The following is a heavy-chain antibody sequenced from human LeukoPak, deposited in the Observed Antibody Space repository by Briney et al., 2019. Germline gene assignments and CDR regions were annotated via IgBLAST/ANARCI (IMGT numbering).Heavy chain of an antibody. CDR2: IRSKANSYTT. J-gene: IGHJ4*02. V-gene: IGHV3-73*01. CDR3: TENVDTAMVEFDY. Sequence: PGGSLRLYCAASGFTFSGSAMHWVRQASGNGQEWLARIRSKANSYTTPYCSSGKGRFTISRDVSKITAYLKMNSQKTEDTAVYYCTENVDTAMVEFDYWGQGTLVTVSS. D-gene: IGHD5-18*01. CDR1: GFTFSGSA.